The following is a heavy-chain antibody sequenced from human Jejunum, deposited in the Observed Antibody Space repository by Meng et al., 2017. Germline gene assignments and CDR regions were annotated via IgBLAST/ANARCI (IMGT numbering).Heavy chain of an antibody. CDR3: ARHDERAFTVTAFES. Sequence: QVQLQESGPGLVKPSQTLSLTSPVSGGSISSGNYTWSWIRQPPGKGLEWIGYISFRGKTSYNPSFKSRVTISRDTSKNQFSLQLTSLTATDTAVYYCARHDERAFTVTAFESWGQGVLVTVSS. CDR2: ISFRGKT. V-gene: IGHV4-30-4*01. CDR1: GGSISSGNYT. D-gene: IGHD2-21*02. J-gene: IGHJ4*02.